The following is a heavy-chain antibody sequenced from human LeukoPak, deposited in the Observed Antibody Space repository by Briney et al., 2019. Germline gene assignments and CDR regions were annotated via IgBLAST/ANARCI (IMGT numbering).Heavy chain of an antibody. Sequence: PSETLSLTCTVSGGSISSSSYYWAWIRQPPGKGLEWVGSISYSGYTHYNPSLKSRLTISVDTSKNQFSLKLNPVTAADTAVYYCARRFGSYYYYGMDVWGQGTTVTVSS. CDR2: ISYSGYT. D-gene: IGHD3-10*01. J-gene: IGHJ6*02. V-gene: IGHV4-39*01. CDR3: ARRFGSYYYYGMDV. CDR1: GGSISSSSYY.